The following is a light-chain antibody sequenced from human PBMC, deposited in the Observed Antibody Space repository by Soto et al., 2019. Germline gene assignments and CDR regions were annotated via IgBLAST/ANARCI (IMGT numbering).Light chain of an antibody. CDR3: QQYSNWPHAIT. V-gene: IGKV3-15*01. CDR2: GSS. J-gene: IGKJ5*01. CDR1: ETISTN. Sequence: EVVMTQSPATLSVSPGEGATLSCRAAETISTNLAWFQRKPGQPPRLLIYGSSTRATGVPDRFSGSGSGTEFTVIISSLQSEDVALYYCQQYSNWPHAITFGQGTRLEIK.